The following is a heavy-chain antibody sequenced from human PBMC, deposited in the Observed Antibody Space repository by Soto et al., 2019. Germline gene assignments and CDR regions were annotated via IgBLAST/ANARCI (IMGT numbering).Heavy chain of an antibody. CDR3: ARGYSSGWYGLGYYYGMDV. J-gene: IGHJ6*02. Sequence: PSETLSLTCTVSGGSISSGGYYWSWIRQHPGKGLEWIGYIYYSGSTYYNPSLKSRVTISVDTSKNQFSLKLSSVTAADTAVYYCARGYSSGWYGLGYYYGMDVWGQGTTVTVSS. V-gene: IGHV4-31*03. CDR2: IYYSGST. D-gene: IGHD6-19*01. CDR1: GGSISSGGYY.